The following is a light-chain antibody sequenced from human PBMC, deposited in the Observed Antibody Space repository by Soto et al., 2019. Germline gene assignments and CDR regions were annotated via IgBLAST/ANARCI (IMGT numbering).Light chain of an antibody. V-gene: IGLV3-1*01. CDR2: QDS. CDR1: KLGDKY. Sequence: SYELTQPPSVSVSPGQTASITCSGDKLGDKYACWYQQKPGQSPVLVIYQDSKRPSGIPERFSGSNSGNTATLTIRGTQAMDEADYYCQAWDSNTVVFGGGTKVTVL. J-gene: IGLJ2*01. CDR3: QAWDSNTVV.